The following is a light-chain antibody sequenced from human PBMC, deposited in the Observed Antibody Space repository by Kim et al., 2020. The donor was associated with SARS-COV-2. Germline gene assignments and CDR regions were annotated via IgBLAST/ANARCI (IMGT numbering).Light chain of an antibody. Sequence: DIQLTQSPSFLSASVVDRVTITCRASQGISSYLAWYQQKPGKAPKLLIYAASTLQSGVPSRFSGSGSGTEFTLTISSLQPEDFATYYCQQLNSYPYTFGQGTKLEI. CDR1: QGISSY. J-gene: IGKJ2*01. V-gene: IGKV1-9*01. CDR2: AAS. CDR3: QQLNSYPYT.